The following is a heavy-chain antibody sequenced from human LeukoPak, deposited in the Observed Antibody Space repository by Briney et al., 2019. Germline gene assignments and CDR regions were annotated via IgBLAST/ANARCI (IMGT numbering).Heavy chain of an antibody. J-gene: IGHJ4*02. Sequence: SETLSLTCTVSGGSVSGGSYYWSWIRQPPGKGLEWIGYIYYSGSTNYNPSLKSQVTISVDTSKNQFSLKLSSVTAADTAVYYCAREGGATFDYWGQGTLVTVSS. CDR2: IYYSGST. CDR1: GGSVSGGSYY. D-gene: IGHD1-26*01. V-gene: IGHV4-61*01. CDR3: AREGGATFDY.